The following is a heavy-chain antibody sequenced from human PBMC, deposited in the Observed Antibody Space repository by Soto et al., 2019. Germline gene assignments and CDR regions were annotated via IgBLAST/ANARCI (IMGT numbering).Heavy chain of an antibody. V-gene: IGHV5-51*01. CDR3: ARHRYDFWSGYLSNYGMDV. CDR1: GYSFTSYW. D-gene: IGHD3-3*01. CDR2: TSPWDSVT. J-gene: IGHJ6*02. Sequence: WEALKISCKGSGYSFTSYWSGWVRQMPGKGLETQGITSPWDSVTRYSPSFQGQVTISAGESISTAYVQWRSLKAPDTAMHYCARHRYDFWSGYLSNYGMDVWGQGTTVTVSS.